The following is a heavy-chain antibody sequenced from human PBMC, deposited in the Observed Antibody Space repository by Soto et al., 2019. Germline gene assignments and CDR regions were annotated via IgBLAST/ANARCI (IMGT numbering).Heavy chain of an antibody. V-gene: IGHV1-69*13. D-gene: IGHD3-10*01. CDR1: GGTFSSYA. CDR3: ARVAEGVTTYGSGGYYFDY. CDR2: IIPIFGTA. J-gene: IGHJ4*02. Sequence: ASVKVSCKASGGTFSSYAISWVRQAPGQGLEWMGGIIPIFGTANYAQKFQGRVTITADESTSTAYMELSSLRSEDTAVYYCARVAEGVTTYGSGGYYFDYWGQGTLVTVSS.